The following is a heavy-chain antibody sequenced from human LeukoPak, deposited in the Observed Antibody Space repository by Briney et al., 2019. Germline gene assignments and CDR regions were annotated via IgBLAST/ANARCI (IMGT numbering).Heavy chain of an antibody. D-gene: IGHD6-19*01. J-gene: IGHJ4*02. CDR2: IYDTGTPT. CDR3: ARLTKGEQWLAYYFDY. CDR1: GGSISGFV. Sequence: PSETLSLTCTVSGGSISGFVWSWIRQPPGEGLDYIGSIYDTGTPTNYNPLLKSRVTLSVDTSKNQFSLNLKSVTAADTAVYYCARLTKGEQWLAYYFDYWGQGALVTVSS. V-gene: IGHV4-59*08.